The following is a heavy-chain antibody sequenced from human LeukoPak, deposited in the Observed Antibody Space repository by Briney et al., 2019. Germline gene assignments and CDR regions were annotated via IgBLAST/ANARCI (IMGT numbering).Heavy chain of an antibody. Sequence: PGGSLRLSCAASGFTFSNAWMSWVRQAPGKGLEWVGRIKSKTDGGTTDYAAPVKGRFTISRDDSKNTLYLQMNSLKTEDTAVYYCTTLPDFWSGYNDYWGQGTLVTVSS. CDR1: GFTFSNAW. J-gene: IGHJ4*02. CDR3: TTLPDFWSGYNDY. CDR2: IKSKTDGGTT. V-gene: IGHV3-15*01. D-gene: IGHD3-3*01.